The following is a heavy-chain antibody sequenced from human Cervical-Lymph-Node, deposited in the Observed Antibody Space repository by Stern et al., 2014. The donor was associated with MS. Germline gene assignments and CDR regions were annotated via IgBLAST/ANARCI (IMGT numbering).Heavy chain of an antibody. Sequence: VQLVESGGGVVQPGRSLRLSCAASGFTFSSYAMHWVRQAPGKGLEWVAVISYDGSNKYYADSVKGRFTISRDNSKNTLYLQMNSLRAEDTAVYYCARTTVVNRSSLFDYWGQGTLVTVSS. CDR1: GFTFSSYA. V-gene: IGHV3-30-3*01. CDR3: ARTTVVNRSSLFDY. J-gene: IGHJ4*02. CDR2: ISYDGSNK. D-gene: IGHD4-23*01.